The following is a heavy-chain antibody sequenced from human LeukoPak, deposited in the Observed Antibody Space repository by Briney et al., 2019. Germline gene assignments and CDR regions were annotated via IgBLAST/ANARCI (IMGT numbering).Heavy chain of an antibody. V-gene: IGHV3-48*03. CDR3: AGESPDAFDI. CDR2: ISSSSYI. J-gene: IGHJ3*02. CDR1: GFTFSSYE. Sequence: PGGSLRLSCAASGFTFSSYEMNWVRQAPGKGLEWVSYISSSSYIYYADSVKGRFTISRDNAKNSLYLQMNSLRAEDTAVYYCAGESPDAFDIWGQGTMVTVSS.